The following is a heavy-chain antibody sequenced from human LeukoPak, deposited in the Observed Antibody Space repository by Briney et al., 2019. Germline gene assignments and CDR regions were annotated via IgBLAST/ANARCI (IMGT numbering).Heavy chain of an antibody. D-gene: IGHD3-22*01. CDR3: ARRGDSGSSGYFFDS. CDR2: ISSGGGNR. Sequence: PGGSLRLSCAASGFTFSGFAMSWVRRAPGKGLEWVSGISSGGGNRYNADSVKGRFTISRDNSKNTVYLQMNSLRADDTAVYYCARRGDSGSSGYFFDSWGQGTQVTVSS. J-gene: IGHJ4*02. V-gene: IGHV3-23*01. CDR1: GFTFSGFA.